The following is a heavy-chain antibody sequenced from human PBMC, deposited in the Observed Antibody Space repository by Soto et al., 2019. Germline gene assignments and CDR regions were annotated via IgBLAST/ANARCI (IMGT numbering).Heavy chain of an antibody. CDR3: AKTTDGWFSAFEI. J-gene: IGHJ3*02. Sequence: GGSLRLSCAASGFTFSSYGMHWVRQAPGKGLEWVSAISGSGTTAYYADSVKGRFIFSRDNPKNTMYLQMNSLRAEDTAVYFCAKTTDGWFSAFEIWGQGTVVTVSS. CDR1: GFTFSSYG. CDR2: ISGSGTTA. D-gene: IGHD6-19*01. V-gene: IGHV3-23*01.